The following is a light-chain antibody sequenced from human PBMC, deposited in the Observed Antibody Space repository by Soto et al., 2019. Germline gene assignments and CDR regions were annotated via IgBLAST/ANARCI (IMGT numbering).Light chain of an antibody. Sequence: EIVMTQSPATLSVSPGERVTLSCRASQSVSSNLAWYQQKPGQTPRLLIYDASTGATGIPARFSGSGSGTEFTLTISSLQSEDFAVYYXQQYNNWPRTFGQGTKVEIK. J-gene: IGKJ1*01. V-gene: IGKV3-15*01. CDR3: QQYNNWPRT. CDR2: DAS. CDR1: QSVSSN.